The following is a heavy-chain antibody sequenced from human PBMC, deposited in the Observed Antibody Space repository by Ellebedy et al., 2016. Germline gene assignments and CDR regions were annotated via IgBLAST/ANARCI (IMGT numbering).Heavy chain of an antibody. CDR2: IYYSGST. D-gene: IGHD3-3*01. V-gene: IGHV4-59*01. Sequence: SETLSLXXAVYGGSFSGYYWSWIRQPPGKGLEWIGYIYYSGSTNYNPSLKSRVTISVDTSKNQFSLKLSSVTAADTAVYYCARGSGDFWSGYYPNPDYWGQGTLVTVSS. CDR1: GGSFSGYY. CDR3: ARGSGDFWSGYYPNPDY. J-gene: IGHJ4*02.